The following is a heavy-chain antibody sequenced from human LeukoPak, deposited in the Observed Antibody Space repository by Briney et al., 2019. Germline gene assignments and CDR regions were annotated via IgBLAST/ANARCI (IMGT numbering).Heavy chain of an antibody. CDR1: GGSISSSSYY. J-gene: IGHJ4*02. CDR3: ARGHYDFWSGIKPTLDLDY. CDR2: IYYSGST. Sequence: SETLSLTCTVSGGSISSSSYYWGWIRQPPGKGLEWIGSIYYSGSTYYNPSLKSRVTISVDTSKNQFSLKLSSVTAADTAVYYCARGHYDFWSGIKPTLDLDYWGQGTLVTVSS. V-gene: IGHV4-39*01. D-gene: IGHD3-3*01.